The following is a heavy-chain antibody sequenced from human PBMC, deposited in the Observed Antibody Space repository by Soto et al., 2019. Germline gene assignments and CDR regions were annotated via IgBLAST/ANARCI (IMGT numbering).Heavy chain of an antibody. V-gene: IGHV1-2*04. CDR2: INPNSGGT. Sequence: ASVKVSCKASGYTFTGYYMHWVRQAPGQGLEWMGWINPNSGGTNYAQKFQGWVTMTRDTSISTAYMELSRLRSDDTAVYYCARVRRLRDLYYYGMDVWGQGTTVTVSS. D-gene: IGHD5-12*01. CDR3: ARVRRLRDLYYYGMDV. J-gene: IGHJ6*02. CDR1: GYTFTGYY.